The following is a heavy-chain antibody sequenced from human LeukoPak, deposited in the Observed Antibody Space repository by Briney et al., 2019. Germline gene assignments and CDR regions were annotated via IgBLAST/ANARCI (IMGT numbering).Heavy chain of an antibody. Sequence: GGSLRLSCAASGFTVSSNYMSWVRQAPGKGLEWVSAIYSDGSTYYADSVKGRFTISRDNSKNTLYLQMNSLRAEDTAAYYCAKGDMIRGVIINLDYWGQGTLVTASS. CDR3: AKGDMIRGVIINLDY. J-gene: IGHJ4*02. V-gene: IGHV3-53*01. CDR1: GFTVSSNY. CDR2: IYSDGST. D-gene: IGHD3-10*01.